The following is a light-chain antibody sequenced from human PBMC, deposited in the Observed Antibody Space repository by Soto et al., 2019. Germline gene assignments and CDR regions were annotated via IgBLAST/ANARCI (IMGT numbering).Light chain of an antibody. V-gene: IGLV1-40*01. CDR1: SSNIGAGYE. Sequence: QSVLTQAPSVSGAPGQRVTISCTGASSNIGAGYEVHWYQHLPGTDPKLLIFRNSNRPSGVPDRFSGSKSGTSGSLAITGLQAEDEADYYCQSYDSSLSAWVFGGGTKLTVL. CDR2: RNS. J-gene: IGLJ3*02. CDR3: QSYDSSLSAWV.